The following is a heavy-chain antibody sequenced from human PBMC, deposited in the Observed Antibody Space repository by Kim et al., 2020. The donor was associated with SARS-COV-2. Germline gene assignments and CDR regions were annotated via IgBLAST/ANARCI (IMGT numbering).Heavy chain of an antibody. CDR2: IYHSGST. V-gene: IGHV4-38-2*02. CDR1: GYSISSGYY. J-gene: IGHJ5*02. CDR3: ARDTRTVTTMWWFDP. Sequence: SETLSLTCTVSGYSISSGYYWGWIRQPPGKGLEWIGSIYHSGSTYYNPSLKSRVTISVDTSKNQFSLKLSSVTAADTAVYYCARDTRTVTTMWWFDPWG. D-gene: IGHD4-4*01.